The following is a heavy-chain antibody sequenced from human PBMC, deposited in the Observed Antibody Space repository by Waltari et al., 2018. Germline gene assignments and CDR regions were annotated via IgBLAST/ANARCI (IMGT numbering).Heavy chain of an antibody. CDR1: GVSFSSGLHY. D-gene: IGHD3-22*01. J-gene: IGHJ6*03. Sequence: QVQLRESGPGLVKPSQTLSLTCSVSGVSFSSGLHYWSWIRQSPGKGLEWIGYIYHSGTTYYNPSLRGRLTLSVDTSNYQSSLKLTSVTAADTAMYYCARVVKYYDSFGFPSDYMDVWGKGTTVIVSS. V-gene: IGHV4-30-4*08. CDR2: IYHSGTT. CDR3: ARVVKYYDSFGFPSDYMDV.